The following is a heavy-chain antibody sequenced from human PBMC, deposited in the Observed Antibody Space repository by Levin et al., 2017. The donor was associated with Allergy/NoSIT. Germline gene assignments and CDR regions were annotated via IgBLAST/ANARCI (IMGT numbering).Heavy chain of an antibody. J-gene: IGHJ4*02. CDR1: GFTFSSYA. D-gene: IGHD4-17*01. Sequence: GESLKISCAASGFTFSSYAMHWVRQAPGKGLEWVAVISYDGSNKYYADSVKGRFTISRDNSKNTLYLQMNSLRAEDTAVYYCARETIYGDYVDYWGQGTLVTVSS. CDR2: ISYDGSNK. CDR3: ARETIYGDYVDY. V-gene: IGHV3-30-3*01.